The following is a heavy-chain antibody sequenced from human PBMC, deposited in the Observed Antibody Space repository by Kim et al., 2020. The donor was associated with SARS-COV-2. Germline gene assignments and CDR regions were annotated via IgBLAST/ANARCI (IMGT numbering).Heavy chain of an antibody. CDR1: GFTFSSYA. D-gene: IGHD6-6*01. CDR3: AKDPLLSIAARFWHYYFDY. V-gene: IGHV3-23*01. CDR2: ISGSGGST. J-gene: IGHJ4*02. Sequence: GGSLRLSCAASGFTFSSYAMSWVRQAPGKGLEWVSAISGSGGSTYYADSVKGRFTISRDNSKNTLYLQMNSLRAEDTAVYYCAKDPLLSIAARFWHYYFDYWGQGTLVTVSS.